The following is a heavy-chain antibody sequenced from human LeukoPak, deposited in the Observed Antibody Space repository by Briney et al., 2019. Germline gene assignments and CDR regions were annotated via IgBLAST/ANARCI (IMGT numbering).Heavy chain of an antibody. CDR3: AKDLGITMVRDQYDGYYYYGMDV. J-gene: IGHJ6*02. CDR1: GFTFSSYA. V-gene: IGHV3-23*01. CDR2: ISGSGGST. D-gene: IGHD3-10*01. Sequence: GGSLRLSCAASGFTFSSYAMSWVRQAPGKGLEWVSAISGSGGSTYYADSVKGRFTISRDNSKDTLYLQMNSLRAEDTAVYYCAKDLGITMVRDQYDGYYYYGMDVWGQGTTVTVSS.